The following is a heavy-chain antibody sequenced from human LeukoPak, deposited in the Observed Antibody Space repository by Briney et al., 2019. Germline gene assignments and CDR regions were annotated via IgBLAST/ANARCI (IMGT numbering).Heavy chain of an antibody. D-gene: IGHD6-25*01. CDR1: GFTFDDYA. J-gene: IGHJ4*02. CDR2: ISGDGGST. CDR3: ARVLDNSSSRYQSLKY. V-gene: IGHV3-43*02. Sequence: LPGGSLRLSCAASGFTFDDYAMHWVRQAPGKGLEWVSLISGDGGSTYYADSVKGRFTISRDNSKNSLYLQMDSLRAEDTAVYYCARVLDNSSSRYQSLKYWGQGTLVTVSS.